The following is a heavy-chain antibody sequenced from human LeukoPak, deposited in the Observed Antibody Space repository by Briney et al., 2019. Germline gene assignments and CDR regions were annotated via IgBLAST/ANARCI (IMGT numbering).Heavy chain of an antibody. CDR1: GFTFSSYS. CDR3: ARSVRFLEWLFHFDY. CDR2: ISSSSSYI. V-gene: IGHV3-21*01. Sequence: GGSLRLSCAASGFTFSSYSMNWVRQAPGKGLEWVSSISSSSSYIYYADSVKGRFTISRDNAKNSLYLQMNSLIAEDRAVYYCARSVRFLEWLFHFDYWGQGTLVTVSS. D-gene: IGHD3-3*01. J-gene: IGHJ4*02.